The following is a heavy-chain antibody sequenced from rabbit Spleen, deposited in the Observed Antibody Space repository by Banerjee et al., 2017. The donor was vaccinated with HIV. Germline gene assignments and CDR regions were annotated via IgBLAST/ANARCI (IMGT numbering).Heavy chain of an antibody. CDR3: VRDQAGDADYGPYYLNL. CDR1: GFSFSDRDV. J-gene: IGHJ4*01. D-gene: IGHD2-1*01. CDR2: INTAGSA. V-gene: IGHV1S47*01. Sequence: EQLVESGGGLVQPAGSLTLTCKASGFSFSDRDVMCWVRQAPGKGLKWIGHINTAGSAYYPSWAKGRFTVSRDNAQNTMYLQLSSLTAADTATYFCVRDQAGDADYGPYYLNLWGQGTLVTFS.